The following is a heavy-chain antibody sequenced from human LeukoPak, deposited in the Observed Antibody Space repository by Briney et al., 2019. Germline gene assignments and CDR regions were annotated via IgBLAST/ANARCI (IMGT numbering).Heavy chain of an antibody. CDR2: ISGSGGST. CDR3: AKVGATMIVVVIWAFDI. D-gene: IGHD3-22*01. Sequence: PGGSLRLSCAASGFTFSSYAMSWVRQAPGKGLEWVSAISGSGGSTYYADSVKGRFTISRDNSKNTLYLQMNSLRAEDTAVYYCAKVGATMIVVVIWAFDIWGQGTMVTVSS. J-gene: IGHJ3*02. CDR1: GFTFSSYA. V-gene: IGHV3-23*01.